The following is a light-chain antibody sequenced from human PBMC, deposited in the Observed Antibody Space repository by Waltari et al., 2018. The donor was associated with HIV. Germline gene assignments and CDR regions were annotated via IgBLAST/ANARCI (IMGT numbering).Light chain of an antibody. CDR2: NNN. Sequence: QSVLTQPPSASGTPGQRVTIPCSGSSSNIGSNTVNWYQQLPGTAPKRLIYNNNQRPSGVPDRFSGSKSGTSASLAISGLQSEDEADYYCAAWDDSLNGRVFGGGTKLTVL. CDR3: AAWDDSLNGRV. J-gene: IGLJ3*02. CDR1: SSNIGSNT. V-gene: IGLV1-44*01.